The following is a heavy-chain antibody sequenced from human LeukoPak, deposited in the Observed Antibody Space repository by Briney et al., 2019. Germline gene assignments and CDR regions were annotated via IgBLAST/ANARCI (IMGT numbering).Heavy chain of an antibody. CDR2: IYHSGST. J-gene: IGHJ4*02. D-gene: IGHD2-2*02. Sequence: PSETLSLTCAVSGYSISSGYYWGWIRQPPGKGLEWIGSIYHSGSTYYNPSLKSRVTISVDTSKNQFSLKLSSVTAADTAVYCCASSLPAAIRYWGQGTLVTVSS. CDR1: GYSISSGYY. V-gene: IGHV4-38-2*01. CDR3: ASSLPAAIRY.